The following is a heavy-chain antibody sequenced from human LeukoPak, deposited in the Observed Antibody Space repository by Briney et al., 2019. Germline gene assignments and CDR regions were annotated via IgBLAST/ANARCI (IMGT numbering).Heavy chain of an antibody. CDR2: IYHSGST. V-gene: IGHV4-30-2*01. Sequence: SETLSLTCAVSGGSISSGGYSWSWIRQPPGKGLEWIVYIYHSGSTYYNPSLKSRVTISVDRSKNQFSLKLSSGTAADTALYYGASKYCSGGGCYSNPFDYWGQGTLVTVSS. CDR3: ASKYCSGGGCYSNPFDY. D-gene: IGHD2-15*01. J-gene: IGHJ4*02. CDR1: GGSISSGGYS.